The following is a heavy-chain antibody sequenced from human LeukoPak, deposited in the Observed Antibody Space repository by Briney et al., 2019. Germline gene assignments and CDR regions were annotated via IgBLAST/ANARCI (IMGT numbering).Heavy chain of an antibody. CDR2: IYYSGST. Sequence: SETLSLTCTVSGGSISSYYWSWIRQPPGKGLEWIAYIYYSGSTNYNPSLESRVTMSIDTSENQFSLKLSSVTAADTAMYYCASRSGDVPYFFDYWGQETLVTVSS. V-gene: IGHV4-59*12. CDR3: ASRSGDVPYFFDY. CDR1: GGSISSYY. J-gene: IGHJ4*02. D-gene: IGHD2-21*01.